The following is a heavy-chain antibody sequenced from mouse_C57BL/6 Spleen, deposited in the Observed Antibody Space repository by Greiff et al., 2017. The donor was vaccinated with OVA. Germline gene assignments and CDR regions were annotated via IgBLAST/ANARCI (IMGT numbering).Heavy chain of an antibody. V-gene: IGHV14-4*01. CDR2: IDPENGDT. D-gene: IGHD2-1*01. CDR3: TIYYRARAMDY. CDR1: GFNIKDDY. J-gene: IGHJ4*01. Sequence: EVQLQQSGAELVRPGASVKLSCTASGFNIKDDYMHWVKQRPEQGLEWIGWIDPENGDTEYASKFQGKATITADTSSNTAYLQLSSLTSEDTAVYYCTIYYRARAMDYWGQGTSVTVSS.